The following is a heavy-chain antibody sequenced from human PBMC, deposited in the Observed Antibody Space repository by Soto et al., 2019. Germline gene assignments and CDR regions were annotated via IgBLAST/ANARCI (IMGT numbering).Heavy chain of an antibody. CDR1: GFTFSSYA. D-gene: IGHD5-12*01. CDR2: ISGSGGST. CDR3: VKERGGLEMATFYFDY. J-gene: IGHJ4*02. Sequence: EVQLLESGGGLVQPGGSLRLSCAASGFTFSSYAMSWVRQAPGKGLEWVSAISGSGGSTYYADSVKGRFTISRDNSKNTLYLQMNSLRAEDTAVYYCVKERGGLEMATFYFDYWGQGTLVTVSS. V-gene: IGHV3-23*01.